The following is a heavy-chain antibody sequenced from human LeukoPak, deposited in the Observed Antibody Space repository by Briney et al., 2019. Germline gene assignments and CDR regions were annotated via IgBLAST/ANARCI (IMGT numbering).Heavy chain of an antibody. D-gene: IGHD6-13*01. CDR2: IYPDDSDT. J-gene: IGHJ4*02. CDR3: ARQSSSSWSSFDS. Sequence: GESLKISCKGSGYSFTSYWIGWVRQMPGKGLEWMGIIYPDDSDTRCSPSFQGQVTISADKSISTAYLQWSSLKASDTAMYYCARQSSSSWSSFDSWGQGTLVTVSS. V-gene: IGHV5-51*01. CDR1: GYSFTSYW.